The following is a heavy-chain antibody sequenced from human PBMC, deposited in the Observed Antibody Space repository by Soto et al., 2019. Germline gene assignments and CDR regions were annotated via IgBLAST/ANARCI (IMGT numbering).Heavy chain of an antibody. CDR1: GYSFTSYW. J-gene: IGHJ6*02. CDR3: ARHPPGYCTNGVCFRYYYYGMDV. CDR2: IDPSDSYT. V-gene: IGHV5-10-1*01. D-gene: IGHD2-8*01. Sequence: GESLKISCKGSGYSFTSYWISWVRQMPGKGLEWMGRIDPSDSYTNYSPSFQGHVTISADKSISTAYLQWSSLKASDTAMYYCARHPPGYCTNGVCFRYYYYGMDVWGQGTTVTGSS.